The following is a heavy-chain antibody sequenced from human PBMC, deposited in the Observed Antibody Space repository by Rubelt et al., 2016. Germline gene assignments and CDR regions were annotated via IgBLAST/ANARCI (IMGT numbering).Heavy chain of an antibody. D-gene: IGHD1-26*01. Sequence: QLQLQESGPGLVKPSETLSLTCAVYGGSFSGYYWSWIRQPPGKGLEWIGEINHSGSTNYNPSLMSRVTISVDTSKNQFSLKLSSVTAADTAVYYCARRRRYSGSSYWYFDLWGRGTLVTVSS. V-gene: IGHV4-34*01. CDR2: INHSGST. CDR3: ARRRRYSGSSYWYFDL. J-gene: IGHJ2*01. CDR1: GGSFSGYY.